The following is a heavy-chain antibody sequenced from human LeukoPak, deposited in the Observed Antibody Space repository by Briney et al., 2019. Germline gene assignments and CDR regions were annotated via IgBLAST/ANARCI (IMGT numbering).Heavy chain of an antibody. J-gene: IGHJ6*03. CDR3: SSPAGSGLNNAHYYYYMDV. CDR2: ISSSSSYI. V-gene: IGHV3-21*01. CDR1: GFTFSSYS. Sequence: PGGSLRLSCAASGFTFSSYSMNWVRQAPGKGLEWVSSISSSSSYIYYADSVKGRFTISRDNAKNSLYLQMNSLRAEDTAVYYCSSPAGSGLNNAHYYYYMDVWGKGTTVTISS. D-gene: IGHD6-19*01.